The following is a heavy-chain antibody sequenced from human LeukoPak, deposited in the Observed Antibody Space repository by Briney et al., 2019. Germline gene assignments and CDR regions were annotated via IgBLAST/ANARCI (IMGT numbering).Heavy chain of an antibody. CDR3: TTDSSSWLGVFDY. CDR1: GFTFSNAG. CDR2: IKSKTDGGTT. J-gene: IGHJ4*02. V-gene: IGHV3-15*01. D-gene: IGHD6-13*01. Sequence: GGSLRLSCAASGFTFSNAGMSWVRQAPGKGLEWGGRIKSKTDGGTTDYAAPGKGRFNISRDDSKNTLYLQMNSLKTEDTAVYYCTTDSSSWLGVFDYWGQGTLVTVSS.